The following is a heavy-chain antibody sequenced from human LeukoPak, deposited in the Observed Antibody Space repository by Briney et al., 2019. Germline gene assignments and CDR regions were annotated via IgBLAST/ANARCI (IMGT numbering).Heavy chain of an antibody. CDR3: ARERGHYYDSSGPVD. J-gene: IGHJ4*02. CDR2: IYYSGST. D-gene: IGHD3-22*01. Sequence: SETLSLTCTVSGGSISSGGYYWSWIRQHPGKGLEWIGCIYYSGSTYYNPSLKSRVTISVDTSKNQFSLKLSSVTAADTAVYYCARERGHYYDSSGPVDWGQGTLVTVSS. CDR1: GGSISSGGYY. V-gene: IGHV4-31*03.